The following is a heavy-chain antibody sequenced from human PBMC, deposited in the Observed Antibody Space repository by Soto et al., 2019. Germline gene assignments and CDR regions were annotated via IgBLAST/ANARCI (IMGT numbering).Heavy chain of an antibody. Sequence: SETLSLTCAVSGGSFTSNNWWTWVRQPPGQGLEWIGEIYRTGSTNYNPSLKSRVTISLDKSENQFSLKVTPLTAAATADYSCASRDPGTSVDYWGQGTLVTVSS. CDR1: GGSFTSNNW. D-gene: IGHD1-7*01. J-gene: IGHJ4*02. V-gene: IGHV4-4*02. CDR3: ASRDPGTSVDY. CDR2: IYRTGST.